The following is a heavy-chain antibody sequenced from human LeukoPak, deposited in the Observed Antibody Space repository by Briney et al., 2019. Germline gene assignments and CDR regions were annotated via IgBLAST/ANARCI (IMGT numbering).Heavy chain of an antibody. CDR2: MNPNSGNT. V-gene: IGHV1-8*01. CDR1: GYTFTSYD. J-gene: IGHJ5*02. Sequence: ASVKVSCKASGYTFTSYDINWVRQATGQGLEWMGWMNPNSGNTGYAQKFQGRVTMTRNTSISTAYMELSSLRSEDTAVYYCARGIRLGGDILTGYYTANWFDPWGQGTLVTISS. D-gene: IGHD3-9*01. CDR3: ARGIRLGGDILTGYYTANWFDP.